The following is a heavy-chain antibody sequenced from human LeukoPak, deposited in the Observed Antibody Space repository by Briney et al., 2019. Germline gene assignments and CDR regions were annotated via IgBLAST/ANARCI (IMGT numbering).Heavy chain of an antibody. V-gene: IGHV3-33*01. CDR2: MWYDGSNK. D-gene: IGHD3-3*01. J-gene: IGHJ6*02. CDR1: GFTFSSYG. Sequence: GRSLRLSCAAPGFTFSSYGMHWVRQAPGKGLEWVAVMWYDGSNKYYADSVKGRFTISRDNSKNTLYLQMNSLRAEDTAVYYCARDFGLLYYYYYGIDVWGQGTTVTVSS. CDR3: ARDFGLLYYYYYGIDV.